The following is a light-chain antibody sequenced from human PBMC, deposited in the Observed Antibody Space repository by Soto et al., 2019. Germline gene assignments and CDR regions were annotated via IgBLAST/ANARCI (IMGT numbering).Light chain of an antibody. CDR2: VTS. CDR1: RSVPSTY. J-gene: IGKJ1*01. Sequence: EIVLTQSPGTLSLSPGERATLSCRASRSVPSTYFAWYQQKSGQPPRLLISVTSNRATGIPDRFSGSGSGRDFTLTISRLEPEDFAVYFCQQFGNSPWTFGQGTKVDIK. V-gene: IGKV3-20*01. CDR3: QQFGNSPWT.